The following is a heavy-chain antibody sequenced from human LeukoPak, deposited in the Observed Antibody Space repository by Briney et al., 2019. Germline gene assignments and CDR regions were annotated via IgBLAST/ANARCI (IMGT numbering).Heavy chain of an antibody. CDR1: GFTFSSYA. Sequence: PGGSLRLSCAASGFTFSSYAMSWVRQAPGKGLEWVSSISGSSYYIYYADSVKGRFTISRDNAKNSLYLQMNSLRAEDTAVYYCARDIYGGNWPNDYWGQGTLVIVSS. CDR2: ISGSSYYI. D-gene: IGHD4-23*01. J-gene: IGHJ4*02. CDR3: ARDIYGGNWPNDY. V-gene: IGHV3-21*01.